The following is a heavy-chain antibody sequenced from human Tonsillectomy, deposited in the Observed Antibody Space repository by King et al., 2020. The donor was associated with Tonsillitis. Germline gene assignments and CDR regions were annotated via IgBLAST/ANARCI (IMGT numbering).Heavy chain of an antibody. CDR1: GFTFSPYA. CDR3: ASHLSGSFSYYYYGMDV. Sequence: QVQLVESGGGVVQPGRSLRLSCAASGFTFSPYAMHWVRQAPGKGLEWVAVISYDGSDTYYADSVKGRFTISRDNFKNTLYLQMNSLRVEDTAVYYCASHLSGSFSYYYYGMDVWGQGTTITVSS. CDR2: ISYDGSDT. J-gene: IGHJ6*02. V-gene: IGHV3-30*04. D-gene: IGHD1-26*01.